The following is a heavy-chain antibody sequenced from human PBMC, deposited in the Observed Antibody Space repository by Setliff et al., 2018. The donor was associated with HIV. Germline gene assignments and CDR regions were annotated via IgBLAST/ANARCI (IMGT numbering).Heavy chain of an antibody. J-gene: IGHJ2*01. Sequence: SETLSLTCTVSGGSISSGGYYWSWIRQHPGKGLEWIGYIYYSGSTYYNPSLKSRVTISADTSKNQFSLKLSSVTAADTAVYYCARLETYYYDSSGYTGWYFDLWGRGTLVTV. CDR3: ARLETYYYDSSGYTGWYFDL. V-gene: IGHV4-31*03. CDR2: IYYSGST. D-gene: IGHD3-22*01. CDR1: GGSISSGGYY.